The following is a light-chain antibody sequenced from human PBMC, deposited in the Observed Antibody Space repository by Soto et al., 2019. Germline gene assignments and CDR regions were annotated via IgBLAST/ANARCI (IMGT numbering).Light chain of an antibody. CDR2: EVS. V-gene: IGLV2-14*01. J-gene: IGLJ3*02. CDR3: SSYTSSSRV. CDR1: NSDVGGYNY. Sequence: QSALAQPASVSGSPGQSITISCTGTNSDVGGYNYVSWYQQFPGKAPKLMIYEVSNRPSGVSNRFSGSKSGNTASLTISGLQAEDEADYYCSSYTSSSRVFGGGTKLTVL.